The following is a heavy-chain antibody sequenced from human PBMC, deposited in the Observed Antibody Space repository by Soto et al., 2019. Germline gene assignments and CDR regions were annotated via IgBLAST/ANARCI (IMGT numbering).Heavy chain of an antibody. CDR1: GYTFTSYG. CDR3: ARAPPHYDYIWGSLSDDALDI. CDR2: ISAYNGNT. Sequence: GASVKVSCKASGYTFTSYGISWVRQAPGQGLEWMGWISAYNGNTNYAQKLQGRVTMTTDTSTSTAYMELRSLRSDDAAVYYCARAPPHYDYIWGSLSDDALDIWGQGTMVTVS. V-gene: IGHV1-18*01. D-gene: IGHD3-16*01. J-gene: IGHJ3*02.